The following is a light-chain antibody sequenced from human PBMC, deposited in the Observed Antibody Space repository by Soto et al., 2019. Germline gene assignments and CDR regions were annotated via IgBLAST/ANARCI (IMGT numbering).Light chain of an antibody. CDR2: DNI. J-gene: IGLJ1*01. CDR3: QSYDSSLNTYV. Sequence: QSVLTQPPSVSGAPGQRVTISCTGDSSNIGAGYDVHWYQQVPGTAPKLLIYDNINRPSGVPDRFSGSKSGTSASLAITGLQAEDEADYYCQSYDSSLNTYVYGTGTKVTVL. CDR1: SSNIGAGYD. V-gene: IGLV1-40*01.